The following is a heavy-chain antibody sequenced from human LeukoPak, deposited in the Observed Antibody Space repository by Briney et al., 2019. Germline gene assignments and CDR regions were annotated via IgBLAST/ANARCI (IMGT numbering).Heavy chain of an antibody. CDR2: IYYSEST. Sequence: SETLSLTCTVSGGSISSSSYYWGWICQPPGKGLEWIGSIYYSESTYYNPSLKSRVTISVDTSKNQFSLKLSSVTAADTAVYYCARLVGTGYCSGGSCYTIPSWFDPWGQGTLVTVSS. CDR1: GGSISSSSYY. V-gene: IGHV4-39*07. D-gene: IGHD2-15*01. CDR3: ARLVGTGYCSGGSCYTIPSWFDP. J-gene: IGHJ5*02.